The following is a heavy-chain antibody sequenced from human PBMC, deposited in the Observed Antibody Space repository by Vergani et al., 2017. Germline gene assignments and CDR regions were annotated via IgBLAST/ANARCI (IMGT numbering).Heavy chain of an antibody. V-gene: IGHV3-30*02. CDR2: IRYDGSNK. Sequence: QVQLVESGGGVVQPGGSLRLFCAASGFTFNSYGIHWVRQAPGKGLDWVAFIRYDGSNKYYADSVKGRFTIYRDNSKNTLYLQMNSLRPDDTAVYYCAKKDYWGQGTLVTVSS. CDR3: AKKDY. J-gene: IGHJ4*02. CDR1: GFTFNSYG.